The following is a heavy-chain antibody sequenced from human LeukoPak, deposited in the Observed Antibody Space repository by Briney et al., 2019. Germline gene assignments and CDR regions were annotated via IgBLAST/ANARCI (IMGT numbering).Heavy chain of an antibody. CDR3: ASDIVATSGDF. D-gene: IGHD5-12*01. V-gene: IGHV3-11*01. Sequence: GWSLRLSCAASGFTFSDFYMSWIRQAAGKGLEWVSYITSAGRAIYYADSVQVRLTISRDNARNSLYLQMNGLRAEDTAVYYCASDIVATSGDFWGQGTLVTVSS. CDR2: ITSAGRAI. J-gene: IGHJ4*02. CDR1: GFTFSDFY.